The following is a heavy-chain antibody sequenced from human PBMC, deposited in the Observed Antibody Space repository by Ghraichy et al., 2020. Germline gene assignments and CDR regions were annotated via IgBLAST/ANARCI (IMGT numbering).Heavy chain of an antibody. Sequence: GGSLRLSCAASRFMFSDYGMHWVRQAPGKGLEWVARINGDGSITTYADSVKGRFTISRDNAKLTLFLQMNSLRAEDTAVYYCAKDGDGYYYDSSGYFYDWGQGTLVTVSS. D-gene: IGHD3-22*01. CDR1: RFMFSDYG. V-gene: IGHV3-74*01. CDR2: INGDGSIT. CDR3: AKDGDGYYYDSSGYFYD. J-gene: IGHJ4*02.